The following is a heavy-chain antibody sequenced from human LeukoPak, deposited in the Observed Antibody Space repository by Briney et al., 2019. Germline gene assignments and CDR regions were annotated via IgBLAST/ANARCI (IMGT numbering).Heavy chain of an antibody. CDR2: ISDTGSTI. Sequence: PGGSLRLSCAASGFTFSSYELNWVRQAPGKGLEWVSYISDTGSTIYYADSVEGRFTISRDNAKNSLYLQMNSLRAEDTAVYYCARSPAGANYYLDVWGKGSTVTISS. V-gene: IGHV3-48*03. J-gene: IGHJ6*03. CDR3: ARSPAGANYYLDV. CDR1: GFTFSSYE. D-gene: IGHD1-14*01.